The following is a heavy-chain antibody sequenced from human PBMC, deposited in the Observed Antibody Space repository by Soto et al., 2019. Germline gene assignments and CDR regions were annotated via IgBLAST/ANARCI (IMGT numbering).Heavy chain of an antibody. CDR1: GYTFTGYY. D-gene: IGHD2-15*01. CDR2: INPNSGGT. CDR3: ARDLGPVLVESTYYYYYGMDV. V-gene: IGHV1-2*04. Sequence: ASVKVSCKASGYTFTGYYMHWVRQAPGQGLEWMGWINPNSGGTNYAQKFQGWVTMTRDTSISTAYMELSRLRSDDTAVYYCARDLGPVLVESTYYYYYGMDVWGQGTTVTVSS. J-gene: IGHJ6*02.